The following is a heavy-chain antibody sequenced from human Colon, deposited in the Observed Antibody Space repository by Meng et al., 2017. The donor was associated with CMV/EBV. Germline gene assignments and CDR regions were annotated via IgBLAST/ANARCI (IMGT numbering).Heavy chain of an antibody. Sequence: GASLKISCAASGFTFDTFSMNWVRQAPGTGLQWISSISSSSSFIYYADSVRGRFTVSRDNVKNSLYLQMDNLRVEDTAVYYCARGLGTPTWGQGTLVTVPS. CDR3: ARGLGTPT. CDR1: GFTFDTFS. CDR2: ISSSSSFI. J-gene: IGHJ4*02. V-gene: IGHV3-21*06. D-gene: IGHD1-14*01.